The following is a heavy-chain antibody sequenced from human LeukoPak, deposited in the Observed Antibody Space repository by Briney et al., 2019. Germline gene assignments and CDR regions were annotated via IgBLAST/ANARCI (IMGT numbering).Heavy chain of an antibody. J-gene: IGHJ3*02. D-gene: IGHD5-24*01. CDR2: INHSGST. Sequence: TSETLSLTCAVYGGSFSGYYWSWIRQPPGKGLEWIGEINHSGSTNYNPSLKSRVTISVDTSKNQFSLKLGSVTAADTAVYYCARDDNYGYNFDAFDIWGQGTMVTVSS. CDR1: GGSFSGYY. V-gene: IGHV4-34*01. CDR3: ARDDNYGYNFDAFDI.